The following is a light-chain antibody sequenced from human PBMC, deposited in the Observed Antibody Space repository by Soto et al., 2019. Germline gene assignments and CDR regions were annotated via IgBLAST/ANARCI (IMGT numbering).Light chain of an antibody. CDR1: SSDVGGYNY. Sequence: QSALTQPASVSGSPGQSITISCTGTSSDVGGYNYVSWYQQHPGKAPKLMIYEVSNRPSGVSNRFSGSKSGNTASLTISGLQAEDEADYDCSSYTSSSTPWVFGGGTTLTVL. J-gene: IGLJ3*02. V-gene: IGLV2-14*01. CDR2: EVS. CDR3: SSYTSSSTPWV.